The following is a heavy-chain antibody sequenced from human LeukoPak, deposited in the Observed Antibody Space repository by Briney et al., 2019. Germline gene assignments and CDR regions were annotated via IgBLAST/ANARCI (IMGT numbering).Heavy chain of an antibody. D-gene: IGHD3-10*01. J-gene: IGHJ4*02. CDR1: GVSITTYY. V-gene: IGHV4-59*13. Sequence: SETLSLTCTVSGVSITTYYWSWIRQPPGKGLEWIGYIYHSGSTHYNPSLQSRATISVDTSKNEFSLKLTSVTAADTAVYYCAREANYYGSGSYFEVTFDYWGQGYVDTVSS. CDR3: AREANYYGSGSYFEVTFDY. CDR2: IYHSGST.